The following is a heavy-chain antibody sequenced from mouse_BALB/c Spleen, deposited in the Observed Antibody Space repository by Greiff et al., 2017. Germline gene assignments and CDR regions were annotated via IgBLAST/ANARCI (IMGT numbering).Heavy chain of an antibody. D-gene: IGHD2-14*01. V-gene: IGHV3-2*02. J-gene: IGHJ4*01. Sequence: EVQRVESGPGLVKPSQSLSLTCTVTGYSITSDYAWNWIRQFPGNKLEWMGYISYSGSTSYNPSLKSRISITRDTSKNQFFLQLNSVTTEDTATYYCATYRYYAMDYWGQGTSVTVSS. CDR2: ISYSGST. CDR3: ATYRYYAMDY. CDR1: GYSITSDYA.